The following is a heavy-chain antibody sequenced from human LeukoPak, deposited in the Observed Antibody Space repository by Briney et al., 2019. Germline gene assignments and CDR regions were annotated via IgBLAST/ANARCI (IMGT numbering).Heavy chain of an antibody. D-gene: IGHD5-12*01. Sequence: SETPSLTCTVSGGSISSYYWSWIRQPPGKGLEWIGYIYYSGSTNYNPSLKSRVTISVDTSKNQFSLKLSSVTAADTAVYYCTGAGGSYYFDYWGQGTLVTVSS. J-gene: IGHJ4*02. CDR1: GGSISSYY. CDR3: TGAGGSYYFDY. V-gene: IGHV4-59*01. CDR2: IYYSGST.